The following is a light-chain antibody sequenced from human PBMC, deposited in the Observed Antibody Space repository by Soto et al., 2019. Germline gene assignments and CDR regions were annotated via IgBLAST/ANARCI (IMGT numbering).Light chain of an antibody. CDR1: SSDIGAFNH. V-gene: IGLV2-14*03. CDR3: SSYTSSSYYV. CDR2: DVI. Sequence: QSALTQPASVSDSPGQSITISCIGTSSDIGAFNHVSWHQQHPGKAPKLIIYDVINRPSGVSNRFSGSKTGNTASLIISGLQAEDEADYYCSSYTSSSYYVFGYGTKVTVL. J-gene: IGLJ1*01.